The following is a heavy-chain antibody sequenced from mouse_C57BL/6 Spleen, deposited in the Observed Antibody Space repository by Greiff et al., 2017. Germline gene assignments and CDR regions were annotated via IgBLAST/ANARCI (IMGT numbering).Heavy chain of an antibody. CDR3: ARRGNYSYYYAMDY. D-gene: IGHD2-1*01. Sequence: VQLKQSGPELVKPGASVKMSCKASGYTFTDYNMHWVKQSHGKSLEWIGYINPNNGGTSYNQKFKGKATLTVNKSSSTAYMELRSLTSEDSAVYYCARRGNYSYYYAMDYWGQGTSVTVSS. CDR2: INPNNGGT. J-gene: IGHJ4*01. V-gene: IGHV1-22*01. CDR1: GYTFTDYN.